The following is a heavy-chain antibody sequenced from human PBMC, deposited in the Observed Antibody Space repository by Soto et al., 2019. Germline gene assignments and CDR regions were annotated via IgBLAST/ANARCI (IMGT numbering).Heavy chain of an antibody. Sequence: QVQLQESGPGLVKPSQTLSLTCTVSGGSISSGGYYWSWIRQHPGKGLEWIGYIYYSGSTYYNPSLRSRVTISVDTSKNQFSLKLSSVTAADTAVYYCARDKRSGSGMGAFDIWGQGTMVTVSS. D-gene: IGHD3-10*01. CDR2: IYYSGST. J-gene: IGHJ3*02. CDR1: GGSISSGGYY. CDR3: ARDKRSGSGMGAFDI. V-gene: IGHV4-31*03.